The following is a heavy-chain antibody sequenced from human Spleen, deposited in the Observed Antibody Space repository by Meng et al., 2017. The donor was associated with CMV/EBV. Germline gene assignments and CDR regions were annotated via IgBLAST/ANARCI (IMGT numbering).Heavy chain of an antibody. CDR2: INSAGTTA. CDR3: ARAYARGRFDY. V-gene: IGHV3-11*04. D-gene: IGHD3-16*01. CDR1: GFSFSDYY. J-gene: IGHJ4*02. Sequence: GESLKISCAASGFSFSDYYMTWVRQAPGKGLQWVAYINSAGTTAYYGDSVKGRFTISRGNGKKSLYLQMSSLSAEDTAVYYCARAYARGRFDYWGQGALVTVS.